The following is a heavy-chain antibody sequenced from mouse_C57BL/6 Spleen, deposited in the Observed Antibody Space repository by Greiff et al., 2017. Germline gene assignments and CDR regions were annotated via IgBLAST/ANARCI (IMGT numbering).Heavy chain of an antibody. CDR3: TRDYGYDWYAMDY. V-gene: IGHV5-9-1*02. J-gene: IGHJ4*01. Sequence: EVKLVESGEGLVKPGGSLKLSCAASGFTFSSYAMSWVRQTPEKRLEWVAYISSGGDYIYYADTVKGRFPISRDNARNTLYLQMSSLKSEDTAMYYCTRDYGYDWYAMDYWGQGTSVTVSS. D-gene: IGHD2-2*01. CDR1: GFTFSSYA. CDR2: ISSGGDYI.